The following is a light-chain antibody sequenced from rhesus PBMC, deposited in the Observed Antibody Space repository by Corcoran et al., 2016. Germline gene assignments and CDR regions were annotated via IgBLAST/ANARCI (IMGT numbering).Light chain of an antibody. J-gene: IGKJ1*01. CDR3: QQHNSYPRT. V-gene: IGKV1S14*01. Sequence: DIQMTQSPSSLSASVGDTVTITCRASQDISSSSAWYQQKPGKAPRPLIYYASNLESGVPSRFSGHGSGTDFTLTISSLQPEDCATYYCQQHNSYPRTFGQGTKVEIK. CDR1: QDISSS. CDR2: YAS.